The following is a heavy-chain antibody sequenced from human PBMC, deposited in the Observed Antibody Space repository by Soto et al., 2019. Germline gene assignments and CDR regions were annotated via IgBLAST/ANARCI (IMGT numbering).Heavy chain of an antibody. CDR3: ARLGFYYQSLDP. D-gene: IGHD2-2*01. CDR1: GGSISSDSYY. V-gene: IGHV4-39*01. J-gene: IGHJ5*02. CDR2: ISYSGST. Sequence: SETLSLTCTVSGGSISSDSYYWGWIRQSPEKGLEWIASISYSGSTYYNPTLKSRLIISVDTSKSQFSLTLSSVTASDTAVYYCARLGFYYQSLDPWGHGTLVTVSS.